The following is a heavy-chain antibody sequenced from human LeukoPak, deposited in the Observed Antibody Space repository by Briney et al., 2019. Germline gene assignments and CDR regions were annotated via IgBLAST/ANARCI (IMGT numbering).Heavy chain of an antibody. CDR1: GYTFTSYG. J-gene: IGHJ6*03. V-gene: IGHV1-18*01. CDR3: ARDGYSSSWYGYYYYMDA. Sequence: GASVKVSCKASGYTFTSYGISWVRQAPGQGLEWMGWISAYNGNTNYAQKLQGRVTMTTDTSTSTAYMELRSLRSDDTAVYYCARDGYSSSWYGYYYYMDAWGKGTTVTVSS. CDR2: ISAYNGNT. D-gene: IGHD6-13*01.